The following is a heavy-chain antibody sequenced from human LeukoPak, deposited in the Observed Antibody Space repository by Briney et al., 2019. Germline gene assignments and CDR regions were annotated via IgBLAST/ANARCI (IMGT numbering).Heavy chain of an antibody. J-gene: IGHJ6*02. CDR2: INHSGST. Sequence: SETLSLTCAVYGGSFSGYYWSWIRQPPGKGLEWIGEINHSGSTNYNPSLKSRVTISVDTSKNQFSLKLSSVTAADTAVYYCARDRVVPAGGYYYGMDVWGQGTTVTVSS. CDR1: GGSFSGYY. D-gene: IGHD2-2*01. CDR3: ARDRVVPAGGYYYGMDV. V-gene: IGHV4-34*01.